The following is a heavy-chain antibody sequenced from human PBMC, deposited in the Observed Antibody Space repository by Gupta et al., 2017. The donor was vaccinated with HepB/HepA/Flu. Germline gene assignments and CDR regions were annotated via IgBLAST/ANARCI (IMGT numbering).Heavy chain of an antibody. CDR3: ARELTMVSGPYAENFQH. CDR1: GFSFSSYS. Sequence: EVQLVESGGGLVQPGGSLRLSCAASGFSFSSYSINWVSQAPGKGLEWISYISKSSISIFYADSVKGRFTISRDNARNSVYLQMNSLRDEDTALYYCARELTMVSGPYAENFQHWGQGTLVTVSS. V-gene: IGHV3-48*02. CDR2: ISKSSISI. J-gene: IGHJ1*01. D-gene: IGHD4/OR15-4a*01.